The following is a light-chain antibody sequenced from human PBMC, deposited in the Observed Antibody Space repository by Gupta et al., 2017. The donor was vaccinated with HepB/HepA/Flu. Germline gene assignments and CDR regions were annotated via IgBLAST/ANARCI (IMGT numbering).Light chain of an antibody. V-gene: IGKV3-15*01. CDR1: QNIGNN. CDR2: GAS. CDR3: HQYENWPFT. J-gene: IGKJ3*01. Sequence: EIVMTQSPVTLSVSPGEGATLSCRASQNIGNNVAWNQQKPGQAPRLLIHGASARATGISARFSGSGSGTEFTLTISSLQSEDFAVYYCHQYENWPFTFGPGTKVDIK.